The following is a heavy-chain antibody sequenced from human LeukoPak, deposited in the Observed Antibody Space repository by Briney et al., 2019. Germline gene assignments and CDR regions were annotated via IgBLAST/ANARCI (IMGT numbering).Heavy chain of an antibody. D-gene: IGHD2-15*01. CDR1: GGSISSYY. J-gene: IGHJ4*02. Sequence: ASETLSLACTVSGGSISSYYWSWIRQPAGKGLEWIGRIYTSASTNYNPSLKSRVTMSVDTSKNQFSLKLSSVTATDTAVYYCARLGFCRGDNCLDDYWGQGTLVTVSS. CDR3: ARLGFCRGDNCLDDY. V-gene: IGHV4-4*07. CDR2: IYTSAST.